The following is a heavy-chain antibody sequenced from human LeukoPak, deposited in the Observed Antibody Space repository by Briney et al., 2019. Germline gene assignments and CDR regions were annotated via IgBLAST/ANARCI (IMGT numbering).Heavy chain of an antibody. J-gene: IGHJ5*02. Sequence: GGSLRLSCAVSGFTVSSNYMTWVRQAPGKGLEWVSVIYSGGSTYYADSVKGRFTISRDNSNNTLYLQMNSPRAEDTAVYYCARLGLQSPRGWFDPWGQGTLVTVSS. CDR2: IYSGGST. D-gene: IGHD4-11*01. CDR3: ARLGLQSPRGWFDP. CDR1: GFTVSSNY. V-gene: IGHV3-66*01.